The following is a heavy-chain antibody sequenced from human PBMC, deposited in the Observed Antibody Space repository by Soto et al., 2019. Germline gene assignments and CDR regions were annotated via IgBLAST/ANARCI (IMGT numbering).Heavy chain of an antibody. CDR2: IYYSGST. V-gene: IGHV4-30-4*01. D-gene: IGHD3-3*01. Sequence: SETLSLTCTVSGGSISSGDYYWSWIRQPPGKGLEWIGYIYYSGSTYYNPSLKSRVTISVDTSKNQFSLKLSSVTAADTAVYYCARGLFTIFGVVTAYYCMDVWGQETTVAVSS. J-gene: IGHJ6*02. CDR3: ARGLFTIFGVVTAYYCMDV. CDR1: GGSISSGDYY.